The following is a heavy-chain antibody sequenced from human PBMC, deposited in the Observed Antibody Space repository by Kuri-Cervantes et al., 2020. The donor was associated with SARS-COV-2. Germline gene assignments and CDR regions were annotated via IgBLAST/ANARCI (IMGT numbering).Heavy chain of an antibody. Sequence: GESLKISCAASGFAFSNFTLNWVRQAPGKGLEWVAVISYDGSNKYYADSVKGRFTISRDNSKNTLYLQMNSLRAEDTAVYYCARMYSSSSGYYFDYWGQGTLVTVSS. J-gene: IGHJ4*02. CDR1: GFAFSNFT. V-gene: IGHV3-30-3*01. D-gene: IGHD6-6*01. CDR3: ARMYSSSSGYYFDY. CDR2: ISYDGSNK.